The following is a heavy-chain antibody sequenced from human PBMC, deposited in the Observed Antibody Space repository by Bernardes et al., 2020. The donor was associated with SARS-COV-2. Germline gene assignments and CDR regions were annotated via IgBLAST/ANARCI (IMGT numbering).Heavy chain of an antibody. CDR1: GHPFTVYY. Sequence: ASVKVSCQPSGHPFTVYYIHRVRQALGQGLAWMGCIYPTRRDTNYAQKFQGRVTMTRDTSISTAYMDLSRLRSDDTAMYYCVSVTWSQYDDIDKWGQGTLVTVSS. J-gene: IGHJ3*02. CDR3: VSVTWSQYDDIDK. V-gene: IGHV1-2*02. D-gene: IGHD3-3*01. CDR2: IYPTRRDT.